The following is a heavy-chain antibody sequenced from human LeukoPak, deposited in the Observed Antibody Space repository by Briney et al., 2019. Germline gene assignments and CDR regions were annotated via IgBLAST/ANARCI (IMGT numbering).Heavy chain of an antibody. Sequence: ASVKVSCKASGYTFTGYYMHWVRQAPGQGLEWMGWINPNSGGTNYAQKFQGRVTMTRDTSISTAYMELSRLRPDDTAVDYCARDPVGVATIYNWFDPWGQGTLVTVSS. V-gene: IGHV1-2*02. J-gene: IGHJ5*02. CDR3: ARDPVGVATIYNWFDP. D-gene: IGHD5-12*01. CDR1: GYTFTGYY. CDR2: INPNSGGT.